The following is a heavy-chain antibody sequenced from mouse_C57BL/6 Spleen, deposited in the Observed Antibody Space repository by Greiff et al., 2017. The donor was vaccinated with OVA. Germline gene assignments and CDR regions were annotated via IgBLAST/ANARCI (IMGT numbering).Heavy chain of an antibody. V-gene: IGHV7-3*01. CDR2: IRNKANGYTT. CDR3: ARGGAYDYDEYLDD. D-gene: IGHD2-4*01. J-gene: IGHJ1*03. CDR1: GVNGTDYD. Sequence: EVKVVESGGGLVQPGGSLRLAGAAAGVNGTDYDMSWVRQPPGKALEWLGFIRNKANGYTTEYSASVKGRFTISRANSQGILYLQMNALRAEDSDTYYCARGGAYDYDEYLDDWGTGTTVTVSS.